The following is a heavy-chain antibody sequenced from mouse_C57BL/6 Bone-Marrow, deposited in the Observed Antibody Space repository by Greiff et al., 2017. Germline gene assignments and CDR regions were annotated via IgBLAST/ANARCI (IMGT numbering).Heavy chain of an antibody. V-gene: IGHV1-81*01. CDR3: ARGYYGSSYVLYWYFDV. J-gene: IGHJ1*03. CDR2: IYPRSGNT. D-gene: IGHD1-1*01. Sequence: QVQLQQSGAELARPGASVKLSCKASGYTFTSYGISWVKQRTGQGLEWIGEIYPRSGNTYYNEKFKGKATLTADKSSSKAYLELRSLTSEDSAVYFCARGYYGSSYVLYWYFDVWGTGTTVTVSS. CDR1: GYTFTSYG.